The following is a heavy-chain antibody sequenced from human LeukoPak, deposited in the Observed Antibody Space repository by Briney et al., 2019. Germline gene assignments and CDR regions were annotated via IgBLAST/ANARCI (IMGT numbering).Heavy chain of an antibody. V-gene: IGHV3-66*01. J-gene: IGHJ6*02. Sequence: PGGSLRLSCAASGFTVSSNYMSWVRQAPGKGLEWVSVIYSGGSTYYADSVKGRFTISRDNSKNTLYLQMNSLRAEDTAVYYCARGRYYYGSGSHPDYGMDVWGQGTTVTVSS. CDR3: ARGRYYYGSGSHPDYGMDV. CDR2: IYSGGST. CDR1: GFTVSSNY. D-gene: IGHD3-10*01.